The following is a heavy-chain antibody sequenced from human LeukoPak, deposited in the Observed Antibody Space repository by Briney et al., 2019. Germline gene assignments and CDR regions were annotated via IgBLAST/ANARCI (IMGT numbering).Heavy chain of an antibody. V-gene: IGHV3-49*04. CDR1: GFSFSDYA. CDR3: SRFYSSGWASGAFDI. D-gene: IGHD3-22*01. J-gene: IGHJ3*02. CDR2: IRNKANGGTT. Sequence: GGSLRLSCKTSGFSFSDYAVSWARQAPGKGLEWIGFIRNKANGGTTEYAASVKGRFTISRDDSKTIAHLQMSSLKTEDTAVYYCSRFYSSGWASGAFDIWGQGTMVTVSS.